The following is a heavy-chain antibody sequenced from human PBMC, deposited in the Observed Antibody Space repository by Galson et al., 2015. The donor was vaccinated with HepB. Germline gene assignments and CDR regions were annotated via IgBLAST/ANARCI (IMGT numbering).Heavy chain of an antibody. CDR1: GFSFTSYT. D-gene: IGHD1-26*01. J-gene: IGHJ6*02. CDR2: LSSSGGNT. CDR3: AKEVSLGAAAGRWEFYYGMDV. Sequence: SLRLSCAASGFSFTSYTMSWVRQAPRKGLEWVSSLSSSGGNTYYADSVKGRFTISRDSSENTLYLQMNSLRAEDTALYYCAKEVSLGAAAGRWEFYYGMDVWGQGNTVTVSS. V-gene: IGHV3-23*01.